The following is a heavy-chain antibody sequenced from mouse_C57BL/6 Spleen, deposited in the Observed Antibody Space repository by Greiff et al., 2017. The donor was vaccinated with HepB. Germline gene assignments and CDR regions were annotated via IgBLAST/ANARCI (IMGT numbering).Heavy chain of an antibody. D-gene: IGHD2-2*01. V-gene: IGHV5-17*01. CDR1: GFTFSDYG. CDR2: ISSGSSTI. Sequence: EVQLVESGGGLVKPGGSLKLSCAASGFTFSDYGMHWVRQVPEKGLEWVAYISSGSSTIYYADTVKGRFTISRDNAKNTLFLQMTSLRSEDTAMYYCARGGYLYYYAMDYWGQGTSVTVSS. CDR3: ARGGYLYYYAMDY. J-gene: IGHJ4*01.